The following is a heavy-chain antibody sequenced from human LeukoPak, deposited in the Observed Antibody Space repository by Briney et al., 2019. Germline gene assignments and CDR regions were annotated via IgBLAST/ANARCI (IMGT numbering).Heavy chain of an antibody. CDR1: GFTFSSYA. D-gene: IGHD1-1*01. J-gene: IGHJ4*02. Sequence: GGSLRLSCAASGFTFSSYAMHWVRQAPGKGLEWVAVISYDGSNKYYADSVKGRFTISRDNSKNTLYLQMNSLRAEDTAVYYCARVYDNSSPVDYWDQGTLVTVSS. CDR2: ISYDGSNK. V-gene: IGHV3-30*04. CDR3: ARVYDNSSPVDY.